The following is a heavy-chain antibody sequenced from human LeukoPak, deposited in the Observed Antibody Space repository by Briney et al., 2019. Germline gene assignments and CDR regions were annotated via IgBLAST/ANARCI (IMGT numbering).Heavy chain of an antibody. CDR1: GFTVSSNY. CDR3: ARVQTVDGYYYYGMDV. D-gene: IGHD2-8*01. V-gene: IGHV3-53*01. CDR2: IYSGGST. J-gene: IGHJ6*02. Sequence: GGSLRLSCAASGFTVSSNYMSWGRQAPGKGLEWVSVIYSGGSTYYADSVKGRFTISRDNTKNTLYLQMNSLRAEDTAVYYCARVQTVDGYYYYGMDVWGQGTTVTVSS.